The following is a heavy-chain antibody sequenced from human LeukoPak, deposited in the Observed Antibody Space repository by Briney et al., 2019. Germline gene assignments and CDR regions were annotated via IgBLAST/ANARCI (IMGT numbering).Heavy chain of an antibody. V-gene: IGHV4-34*01. Sequence: SETLSLTCAVYGGSFSGYYWSWLRQPPGKGLEWIGEINHSGSTNYNPSLKSRVTISVDTSKNQFSLKLSSVTAADTAVYYCARGTLYRGWSYYLDFWGQGSQVTVSS. CDR2: INHSGST. J-gene: IGHJ4*02. CDR3: ARGTLYRGWSYYLDF. D-gene: IGHD6-19*01. CDR1: GGSFSGYY.